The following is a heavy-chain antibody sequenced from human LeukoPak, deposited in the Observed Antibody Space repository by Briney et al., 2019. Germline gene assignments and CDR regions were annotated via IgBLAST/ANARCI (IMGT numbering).Heavy chain of an antibody. J-gene: IGHJ5*02. CDR2: ISAYNGNT. CDR3: ARAGFCSSTSCSGPGWFDP. Sequence: ASVKVSCKASGYTFTSYGISWVRQAPGQGLEWMGWISAYNGNTNYAQKLQGRVTTTTDTSTSTAYMELRSLRSDDTAVYYCARAGFCSSTSCSGPGWFDPWGQGTLVTVSS. CDR1: GYTFTSYG. V-gene: IGHV1-18*01. D-gene: IGHD2-2*01.